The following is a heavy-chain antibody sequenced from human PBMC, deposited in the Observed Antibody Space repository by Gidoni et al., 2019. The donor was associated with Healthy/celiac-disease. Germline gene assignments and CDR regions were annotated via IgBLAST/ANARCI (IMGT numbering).Heavy chain of an antibody. Sequence: EVQLVESGGGLVQPGGSLRLSGAASGFTFSSYWMSWVRQAPGKGLEWVANIKQDGSEKYYVDSVKGRFTISRDNAKNSLYLQMNSLRAEDTAVYYCARDYHSITMVRGVMFGDYWGQGTLVTVSS. V-gene: IGHV3-7*03. CDR3: ARDYHSITMVRGVMFGDY. CDR1: GFTFSSYW. D-gene: IGHD3-10*01. J-gene: IGHJ4*02. CDR2: IKQDGSEK.